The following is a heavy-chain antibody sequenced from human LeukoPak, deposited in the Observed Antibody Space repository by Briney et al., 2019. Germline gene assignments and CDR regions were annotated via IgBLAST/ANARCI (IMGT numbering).Heavy chain of an antibody. J-gene: IGHJ4*02. D-gene: IGHD3/OR15-3a*01. CDR2: IYYSGNT. Sequence: PSETLSLTCTVSGGSITSSSYYWGWIRQPPGKGLEWIGSIYYSGNTYYNASLKSQVSISIDTSKNQFSLRLTSVTAADTAVYYCARQTGSGLFILPGGQGTLVTVSS. CDR3: ARQTGSGLFILP. V-gene: IGHV4-39*01. CDR1: GGSITSSSYY.